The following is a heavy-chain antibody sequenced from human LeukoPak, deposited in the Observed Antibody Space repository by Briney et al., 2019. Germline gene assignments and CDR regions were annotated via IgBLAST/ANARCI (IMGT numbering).Heavy chain of an antibody. V-gene: IGHV3-7*01. J-gene: IGHJ4*02. CDR1: GLTFSSFW. D-gene: IGHD5-18*01. CDR3: ARDTGGGYSCYDC. Sequence: GGSLRLSCAASGLTFSSFWMTWLRQAPGKGLEWVTNIKQDGSEKYYVDSVKGRFTISRDNAKNSLYLQMNSLRAEDAAVYYCARDTGGGYSCYDCWGQGTLVTVSS. CDR2: IKQDGSEK.